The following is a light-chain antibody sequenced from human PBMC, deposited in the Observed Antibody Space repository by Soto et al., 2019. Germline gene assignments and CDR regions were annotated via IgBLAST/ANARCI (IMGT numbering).Light chain of an antibody. V-gene: IGKV3-15*01. J-gene: IGKJ5*01. CDR3: QHYNNWPL. CDR2: GAS. CDR1: QRVSSN. Sequence: EIVMTQSPATLSVSPGERVTLSCRASQRVSSNLAWYQQKTGQPPRLLINGASTRATAIPARFSGSGSGTEFTLTISSLQSEDFAVYYCQHYNNWPLFGQGTRLEIK.